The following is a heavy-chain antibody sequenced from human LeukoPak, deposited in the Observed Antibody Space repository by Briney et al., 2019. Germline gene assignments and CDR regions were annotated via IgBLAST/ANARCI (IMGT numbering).Heavy chain of an antibody. D-gene: IGHD2-15*01. CDR1: GYTFTSYD. V-gene: IGHV1-8*03. J-gene: IGHJ3*02. CDR3: AREGRSVDAFDI. CDR2: MNPNSGNT. Sequence: ASVKVSCKASGYTFTSYDINWVRQATGQGLEWMGWMNPNSGNTGYAQKFQGRVTITRNTSISTAYMELSSLRSEDTAVYYCAREGRSVDAFDIWGQGIMVTVSS.